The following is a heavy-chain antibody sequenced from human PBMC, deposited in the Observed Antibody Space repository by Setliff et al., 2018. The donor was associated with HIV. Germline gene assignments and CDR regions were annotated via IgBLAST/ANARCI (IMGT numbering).Heavy chain of an antibody. Sequence: SETLSLTCAVYGESFSGYYWSWIRQPPGKGLEWIGSIYHSGSTYNNPSPKSRVTISVDTSKNHFSLNLTSVTAADTAVYYCARRHGSGSLDAFDIWGQGTMVTVSS. J-gene: IGHJ3*02. CDR2: IYHSGST. V-gene: IGHV4-34*01. CDR1: GESFSGYY. D-gene: IGHD3-10*01. CDR3: ARRHGSGSLDAFDI.